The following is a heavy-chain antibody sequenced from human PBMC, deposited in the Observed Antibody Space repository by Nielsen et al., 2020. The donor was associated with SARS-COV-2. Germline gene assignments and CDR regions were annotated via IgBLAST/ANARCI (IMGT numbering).Heavy chain of an antibody. D-gene: IGHD6-19*01. CDR3: AKSRLLWAAVAGTHY. Sequence: SETLSLTCTVSGCSTSSDGYYWSWFRPHPGKGLVWICFIYYSGSTNYNPSLKSRVTISVDTSKNQFSLKLSSVTAADTAIYYCAKSRLLWAAVAGTHYWGQGALVTVSA. CDR2: IYYSGST. J-gene: IGHJ4*02. V-gene: IGHV4-61*08. CDR1: GCSTSSDGYY.